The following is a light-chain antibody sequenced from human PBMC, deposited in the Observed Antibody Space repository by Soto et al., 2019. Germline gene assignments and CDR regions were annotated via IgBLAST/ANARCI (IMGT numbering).Light chain of an antibody. J-gene: IGKJ4*01. CDR3: QQTDSFPLT. CDR1: QGIRHY. Sequence: DIQMTQSPSSLSASVGDRVTITCRASQGIRHYLAWYQQKPGKAPKLLIFGASNLQGGVPSRFSGSGSGTDFTLTINTLQPEDFATYFCQQTDSFPLTFGGGTKVDIK. CDR2: GAS. V-gene: IGKV1-12*01.